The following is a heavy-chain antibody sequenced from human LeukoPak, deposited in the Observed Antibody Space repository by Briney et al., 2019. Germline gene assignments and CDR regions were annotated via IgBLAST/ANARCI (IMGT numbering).Heavy chain of an antibody. V-gene: IGHV1-18*01. CDR3: ARGDWEWYFDY. J-gene: IGHJ4*02. Sequence: GASVKVSCKASGYTFTNYGISWVRQAPGQGLEWMGWISAYNAKTTYAHNLQGRFTMTTDTSTSTAYMELRSLRSDDTAVYYCARGDWEWYFDYWGQGTLVTVSS. CDR2: ISAYNAKT. D-gene: IGHD3-3*01. CDR1: GYTFTNYG.